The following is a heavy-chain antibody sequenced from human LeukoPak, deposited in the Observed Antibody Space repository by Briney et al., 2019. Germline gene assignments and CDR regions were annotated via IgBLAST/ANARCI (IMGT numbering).Heavy chain of an antibody. CDR3: ARGPGIAVAGSNWY. Sequence: GASVKVSCKASGYTFTSYGISWVRQAPGQGLAWMGWMSAYNGNTNYAQKLQGRVTMATDTSTSTAYMELRSLRSDDTAVYYCARGPGIAVAGSNWYWGRGTLVTVSS. D-gene: IGHD6-19*01. J-gene: IGHJ4*02. CDR1: GYTFTSYG. CDR2: MSAYNGNT. V-gene: IGHV1-18*01.